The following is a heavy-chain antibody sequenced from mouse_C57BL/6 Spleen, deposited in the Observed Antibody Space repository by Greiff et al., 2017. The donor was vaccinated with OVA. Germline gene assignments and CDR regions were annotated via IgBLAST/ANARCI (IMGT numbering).Heavy chain of an antibody. CDR1: GYTFTSYW. CDR2: FDPSDSYT. CDR3: ARKGSNYEGGFDV. J-gene: IGHJ1*03. V-gene: IGHV1-50*01. D-gene: IGHD2-5*01. Sequence: QVQLQQPGAELVKPGASVKLSCKASGYTFTSYWMQWVKQRPGQGLEWIGEFDPSDSYTNYNQKFKGKATLTVDTSSSTAYMQLSSLTSEDSAVYYCARKGSNYEGGFDVWGTGTTVTVSS.